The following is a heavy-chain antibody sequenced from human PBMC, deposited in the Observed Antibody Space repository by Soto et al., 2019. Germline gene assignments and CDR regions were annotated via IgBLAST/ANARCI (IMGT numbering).Heavy chain of an antibody. Sequence: QVQLVQSGAAMKKPGASVKVSCKASGYTFTSYDINWVRQATGQGLEWMGWINTNTGYTDYAQKFQDRVTMTGNTSITTAYMELSSLRSEDTAVYYCVRGRVMITFGVVIVIDYWGQGSPVTVSS. CDR2: INTNTGYT. CDR3: VRGRVMITFGVVIVIDY. J-gene: IGHJ4*02. CDR1: GYTFTSYD. D-gene: IGHD3-16*02. V-gene: IGHV1-8*01.